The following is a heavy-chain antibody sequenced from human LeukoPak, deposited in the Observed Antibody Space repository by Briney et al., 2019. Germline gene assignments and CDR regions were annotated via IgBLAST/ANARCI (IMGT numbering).Heavy chain of an antibody. D-gene: IGHD3-10*01. Sequence: SETLSLTCTVSGGSISSYYWGWIRQPPGKGLEWIGSIYYSGSTYYNPSLKSRVTISVDTSKNQFSLKLSSVTAADTAVYYCARALHYYGSGFDYWGQGTLVTVSS. CDR3: ARALHYYGSGFDY. CDR1: GGSISSYY. J-gene: IGHJ4*02. V-gene: IGHV4-39*01. CDR2: IYYSGST.